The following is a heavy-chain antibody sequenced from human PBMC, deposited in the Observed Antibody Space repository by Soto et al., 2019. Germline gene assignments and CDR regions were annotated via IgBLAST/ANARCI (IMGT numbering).Heavy chain of an antibody. J-gene: IGHJ4*02. CDR1: GFTFSSYA. Sequence: QVQLVESGGGVVQPGRSLRLSCAASGFTFSSYAMHWVRQAPGKGLEWVAVISYDGSNKYYADSVKGRFTISRDNSKNTLYPQMNSLRAEDTAVYYCARDRGTVVNYFDYWGQGTLVTVSS. CDR3: ARDRGTVVNYFDY. D-gene: IGHD2-15*01. V-gene: IGHV3-30-3*01. CDR2: ISYDGSNK.